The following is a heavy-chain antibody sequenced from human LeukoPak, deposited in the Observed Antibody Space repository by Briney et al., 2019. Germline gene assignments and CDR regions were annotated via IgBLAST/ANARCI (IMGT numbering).Heavy chain of an antibody. CDR2: IYVTGT. Sequence: SETLSLTCTVSGGSIGTYYRSWVRQSPGTGLEWIGYIYVTGTRYNPYLQSRVTISVGRSRNQFFLKMTSVTAADTAVYYCARHIGGGIEDMDVWGRGTKVTVSS. CDR3: ARHIGGGIEDMDV. J-gene: IGHJ6*03. CDR1: GGSIGTYY. D-gene: IGHD3-16*02. V-gene: IGHV4-59*08.